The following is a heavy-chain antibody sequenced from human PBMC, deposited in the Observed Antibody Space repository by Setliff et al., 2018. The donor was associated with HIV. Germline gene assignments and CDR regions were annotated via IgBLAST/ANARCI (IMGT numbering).Heavy chain of an antibody. J-gene: IGHJ4*02. D-gene: IGHD1-26*01. CDR1: GYTLTNYD. Sequence: GASVKVSCKASGYTLTNYDINWVRQVPGQGLEWMGRMNPDSGLTDYAPKLQGRVIMTRNTSITTAYMQVTRLRSDDTAVYYCARGSFGGSYSSFWGQGTLVTVSS. CDR2: MNPDSGLT. V-gene: IGHV1-8*01. CDR3: ARGSFGGSYSSF.